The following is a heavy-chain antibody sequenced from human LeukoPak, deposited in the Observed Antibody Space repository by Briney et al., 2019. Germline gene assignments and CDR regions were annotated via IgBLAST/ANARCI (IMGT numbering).Heavy chain of an antibody. V-gene: IGHV1-2*02. CDR1: GFTFTGYY. Sequence: GASVKVSCKAYGFTFTGYYMHWVRQAPGQGLEWMGWINPNNGGTKCAQKFQGRVTMTRDTSISTAYMELRWLRSDDTAVYYCARRGNWNDFDYWGQGTLVIVSS. J-gene: IGHJ4*02. CDR3: ARRGNWNDFDY. CDR2: INPNNGGT. D-gene: IGHD1-20*01.